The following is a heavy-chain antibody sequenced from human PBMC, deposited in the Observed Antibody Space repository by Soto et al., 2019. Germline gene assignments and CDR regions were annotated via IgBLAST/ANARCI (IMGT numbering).Heavy chain of an antibody. V-gene: IGHV3-30*03. CDR2: ISNSSSDI. D-gene: IGHD3-3*01. CDR1: GVTFTNYG. CDR3: ARYDRSEYYDFWSGYYTGRYFDY. J-gene: IGHJ4*02. Sequence: GGSLRLSCAASGVTFTNYGMHWVRQAPGKGLEWVATISNSSSDIYYADSVKGRFTISRDNAKNSLYLQMNSLRDEDTAVYYCARYDRSEYYDFWSGYYTGRYFDYWGQGTLVTVSS.